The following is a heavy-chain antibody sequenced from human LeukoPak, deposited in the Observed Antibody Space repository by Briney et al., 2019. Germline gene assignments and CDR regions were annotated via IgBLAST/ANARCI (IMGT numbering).Heavy chain of an antibody. J-gene: IGHJ4*02. Sequence: PGGSLRLSCAASGFTFSSYSMNWVRQAPGKGLEWVAFIRYDGSNKYYADSVKGRFTISRGNSKNTLYLQMNSLRAEDTAVYYCAKIPAVTGHYWGQGTLVTVSS. CDR3: AKIPAVTGHY. CDR2: IRYDGSNK. V-gene: IGHV3-30*02. CDR1: GFTFSSYS. D-gene: IGHD2-21*02.